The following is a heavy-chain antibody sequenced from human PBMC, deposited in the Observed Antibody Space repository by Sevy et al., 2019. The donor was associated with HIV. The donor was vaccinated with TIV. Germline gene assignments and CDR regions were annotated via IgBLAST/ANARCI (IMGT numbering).Heavy chain of an antibody. V-gene: IGHV4-59*01. D-gene: IGHD3-22*01. Sequence: SETLSLTCTVSAGSISSYYWSWIRQPPGKGLEWIGYIYYSGSTNYNPSLKSRVTISVDTSKNQSSLKLSSVTAADTAVYYCASGGRHYYDSSGYYEFGTFDYWGQGTLVTVSS. CDR1: AGSISSYY. J-gene: IGHJ4*02. CDR2: IYYSGST. CDR3: ASGGRHYYDSSGYYEFGTFDY.